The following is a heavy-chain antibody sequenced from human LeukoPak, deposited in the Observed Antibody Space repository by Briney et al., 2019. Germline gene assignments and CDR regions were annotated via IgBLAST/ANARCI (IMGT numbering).Heavy chain of an antibody. V-gene: IGHV3-53*01. CDR3: ARDGFEIVGASEIDY. CDR1: GFSVSSYY. J-gene: IGHJ4*02. D-gene: IGHD1-26*01. Sequence: PGESLRLSCAASGFSVSSYYMSWVRHAPGTGLEWVSIVYTDGSTYYADSVKGRFTISRDNSKNTLYLQMNSLRAEDTAVYYCARDGFEIVGASEIDYWGQGTLVTVSS. CDR2: VYTDGST.